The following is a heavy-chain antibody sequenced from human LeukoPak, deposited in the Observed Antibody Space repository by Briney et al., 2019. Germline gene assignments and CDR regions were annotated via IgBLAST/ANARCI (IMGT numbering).Heavy chain of an antibody. J-gene: IGHJ5*02. V-gene: IGHV4-61*08. CDR3: ARWERYCSGGSCYNWFDP. Sequence: SETLSLTCAVSGGSISSGGYSWSWIRQPPGKGLEWIGYIYYSGSTNYNPSLKSRVTISVDTSKNQFSLKLSSVTAADTAVYYCARWERYCSGGSCYNWFDPWGQGTLVTVSS. CDR1: GGSISSGGYS. D-gene: IGHD2-15*01. CDR2: IYYSGST.